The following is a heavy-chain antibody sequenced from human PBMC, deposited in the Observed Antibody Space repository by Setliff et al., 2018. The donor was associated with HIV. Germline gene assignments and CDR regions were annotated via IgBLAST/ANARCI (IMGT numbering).Heavy chain of an antibody. CDR3: ARDRNSSSWYVRYGMDV. V-gene: IGHV1-3*01. CDR1: GYTFTTYV. D-gene: IGHD6-13*01. CDR2: INAGNGNT. Sequence: ASVKVSCKASGYTFTTYVVHWVRQAPGQRLEWMGWINAGNGNTKYSQKFQGRVTITRDTSASTAYMELSSLRSEDTAVYYCARDRNSSSWYVRYGMDVWGQGTTVTVSS. J-gene: IGHJ6*02.